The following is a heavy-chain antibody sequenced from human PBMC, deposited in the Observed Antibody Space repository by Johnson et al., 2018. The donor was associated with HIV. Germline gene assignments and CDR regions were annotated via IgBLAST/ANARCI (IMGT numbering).Heavy chain of an antibody. CDR2: MSHDGSDK. V-gene: IGHV3-30*03. CDR3: ARDSGKKRSSSPGPDAFDI. CDR1: GFTFSNYA. J-gene: IGHJ3*02. Sequence: QVQLMESGGGVVQPGRSLRLSCAASGFTFSNYAMHWVRQAPGKGLEWVAAMSHDGSDKYYADSVKGRFTISRDNSKNTLYLLMNSLRAEDTAVYYCARDSGKKRSSSPGPDAFDIWGQGTMVSVSS. D-gene: IGHD6-6*01.